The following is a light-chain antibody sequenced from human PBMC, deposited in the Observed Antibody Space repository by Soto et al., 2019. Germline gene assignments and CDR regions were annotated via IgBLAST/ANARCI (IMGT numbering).Light chain of an antibody. CDR1: QSISSW. V-gene: IGKV1-5*01. CDR2: DAA. Sequence: DIQMTQSPSTLSASVGDRVTITCRASQSISSWLAWYQLKPGKAPNLLIFDAAGLESGVPSRFSGPGYGTEFTLTLSRLQPADFATYYGKQSNSYSQAFGAETKV. CDR3: KQSNSYSQA. J-gene: IGKJ4*02.